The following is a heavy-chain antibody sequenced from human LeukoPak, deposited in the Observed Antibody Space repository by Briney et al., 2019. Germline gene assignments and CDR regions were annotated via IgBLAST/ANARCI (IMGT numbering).Heavy chain of an antibody. CDR2: ISSDGSNK. CDR3: ARDGDYGDYSVYYYYGMDV. J-gene: IGHJ6*02. CDR1: GFTFTTYS. D-gene: IGHD4-17*01. V-gene: IGHV3-30-3*01. Sequence: GRSLSLSCAASGFTFTTYSIHWVRQAPGKGLEWVAVISSDGSNKYYADSVKGRFTISRDNSKNTLYLQMNSLRAEDTTVYYCARDGDYGDYSVYYYYGMDVWGQGTTVTVSS.